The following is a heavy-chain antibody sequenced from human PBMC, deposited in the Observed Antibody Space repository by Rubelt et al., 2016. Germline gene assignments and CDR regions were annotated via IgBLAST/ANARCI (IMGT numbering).Heavy chain of an antibody. Sequence: VQLQQWGTGLLKPSETLSLTCAVHGGSFSGYYWSWIRQPPGKGLEWIGRIKSNTNGGTTDYAAPVKGRFTISRDDSKNTLFLQMNSRKSEDTAAYYCATEGYAYGYHAFDIWGQGTMVTVSS. J-gene: IGHJ3*02. CDR1: GGSFSGYY. CDR2: IKSNTNGGTT. D-gene: IGHD5-18*01. V-gene: IGHV3-15*01. CDR3: ATEGYAYGYHAFDI.